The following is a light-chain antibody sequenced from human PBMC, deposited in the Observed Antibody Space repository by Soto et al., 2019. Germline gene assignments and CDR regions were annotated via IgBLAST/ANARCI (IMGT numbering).Light chain of an antibody. J-gene: IGLJ1*01. CDR1: RSDVGSGNHNL. V-gene: IGLV2-23*01. CDR2: EGT. Sequence: QSALAHPASVSGSPGQSITISCTGTRSDVGSGNHNLVSWYRQRPGTAPKLMIYEGTKRPSGVSNRFSGSKSGYTASLTISGLQAEDEADYYCCSYAGSSAYVFGTGTKVTV. CDR3: CSYAGSSAYV.